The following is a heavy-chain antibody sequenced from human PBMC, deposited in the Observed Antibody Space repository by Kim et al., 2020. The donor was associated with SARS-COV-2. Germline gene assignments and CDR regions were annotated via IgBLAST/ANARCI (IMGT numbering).Heavy chain of an antibody. D-gene: IGHD2-2*01. CDR1: GGTFSSYA. V-gene: IGHV1-69*13. J-gene: IGHJ6*02. Sequence: SVKVSCKASGGTFSSYAISWVRQAPGQGLEWMGGIIPIFGTANYAQKFQGRVTITADESTSTAYMELSSLRSEDTAVYYCARGDVVVPAAFGRDYYYYGMDVWGQGTTVTVSS. CDR2: IIPIFGTA. CDR3: ARGDVVVPAAFGRDYYYYGMDV.